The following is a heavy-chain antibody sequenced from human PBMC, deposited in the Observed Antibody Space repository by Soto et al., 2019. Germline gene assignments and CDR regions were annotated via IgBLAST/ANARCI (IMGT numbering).Heavy chain of an antibody. D-gene: IGHD3-10*01. V-gene: IGHV3-48*01. CDR2: ISSSSSTI. J-gene: IGHJ6*03. CDR1: GFTFSSYS. CDR3: ARSITMVRGERSDYMDV. Sequence: PGGSLRLSCAASGFTFSSYSMNWVRQAPGKGLEWVSYISSSSSTIYYADSVKGRFTISRDNAKNSLYLQMNSLRAEDTAVYYCARSITMVRGERSDYMDVWGKGTTVTVSS.